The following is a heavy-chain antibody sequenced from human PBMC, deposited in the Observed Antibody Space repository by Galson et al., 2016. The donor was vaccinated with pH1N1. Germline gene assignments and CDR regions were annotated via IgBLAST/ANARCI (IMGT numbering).Heavy chain of an antibody. CDR1: GGSISNDKW. J-gene: IGHJ3*02. Sequence: ETLSLTCAVSGGSISNDKWWSWVRQPPGKGLEWIGEFHQSGTTNYNPSLKSRVTIAVDKSKNHLSLKLSSDTAADTAVYYCASYYYTGGYCAFERWCPGTTVTVS. CDR2: FHQSGTT. D-gene: IGHD3-22*01. V-gene: IGHV4-4*02. CDR3: ASYYYTGGYCAFER.